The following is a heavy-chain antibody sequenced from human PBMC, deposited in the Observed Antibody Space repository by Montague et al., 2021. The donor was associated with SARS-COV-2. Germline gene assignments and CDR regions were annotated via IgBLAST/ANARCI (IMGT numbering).Heavy chain of an antibody. Sequence: CAISGDSVSSNSATWNWVRQSPSRGLEWLGGTYYRPKWYNDYAVSVRGRVTINPDTSKNQFSLQLNSVTPEDTAIYYCTSGREGNYNVMDVWGQGTTVTVSS. CDR1: GDSVSSNSAT. V-gene: IGHV6-1*01. CDR2: TYYRPKWYN. D-gene: IGHD1-1*01. J-gene: IGHJ6*02. CDR3: TSGREGNYNVMDV.